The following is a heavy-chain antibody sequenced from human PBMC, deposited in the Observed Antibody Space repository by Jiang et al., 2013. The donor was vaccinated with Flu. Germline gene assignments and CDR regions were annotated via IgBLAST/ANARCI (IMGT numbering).Heavy chain of an antibody. D-gene: IGHD1-14*01. J-gene: IGHJ4*02. V-gene: IGHV4-38-2*01. Sequence: GSGLVKPSETLSLTCAVSGYSISSGYYWGWIRQPPGKGLEWIGSIYHSGSTYYNPSLKSRVTISVDTSKNQFSLRLSSVSAADTAVYYCARGTWNQYYFDDWGQGTLVTVSS. CDR2: IYHSGST. CDR3: ARGTWNQYYFDD. CDR1: GYSISSGYY.